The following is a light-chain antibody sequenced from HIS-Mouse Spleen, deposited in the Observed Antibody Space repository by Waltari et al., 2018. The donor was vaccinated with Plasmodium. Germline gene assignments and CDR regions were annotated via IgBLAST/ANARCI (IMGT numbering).Light chain of an antibody. Sequence: DIQMTQSPSSLSASVGDRVTITCRALPGISNYLAWYQQKPGKVPKLLIYAASTLQSGVPSRFSGSGSGTDFTLTISSLQPEDVATYYCQKYNSAPWTFGQGTKVEIK. J-gene: IGKJ1*01. CDR1: PGISNY. V-gene: IGKV1-27*01. CDR3: QKYNSAPWT. CDR2: AAS.